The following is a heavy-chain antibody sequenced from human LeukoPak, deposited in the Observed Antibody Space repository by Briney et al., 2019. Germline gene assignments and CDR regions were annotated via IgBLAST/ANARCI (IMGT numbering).Heavy chain of an antibody. V-gene: IGHV3-23*01. D-gene: IGHD1-26*01. CDR1: GFTFSSYG. CDR3: AKALRGYYYYYYYMDV. Sequence: PGGSLRLSCAASGFTFSSYGMSWVRQAPGKGLEWVSAISGSGGSTYYADSVKGRFTISRDNSKNTLYLQMNSLRAEDTAVYYCAKALRGYYYYYYYMDVWGKGTMVTVSS. J-gene: IGHJ6*03. CDR2: ISGSGGST.